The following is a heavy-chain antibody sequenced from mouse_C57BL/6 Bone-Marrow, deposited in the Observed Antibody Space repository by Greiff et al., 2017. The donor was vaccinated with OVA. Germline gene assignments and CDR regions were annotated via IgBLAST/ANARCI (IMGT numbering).Heavy chain of an antibody. CDR2: INPGSGGT. CDR1: GYAFTNYL. CDR3: ARAPSYWYFDV. Sequence: QVQLQQSGAELVRPGTSVKVSCKASGYAFTNYLIEWVKQRPGQGLEWIGVINPGSGGTNYNEKFKGKATLTADKSSSTAYMQLSSLTSEDSAVYFCARAPSYWYFDVWGTGTTVTVSS. V-gene: IGHV1-54*01. J-gene: IGHJ1*03.